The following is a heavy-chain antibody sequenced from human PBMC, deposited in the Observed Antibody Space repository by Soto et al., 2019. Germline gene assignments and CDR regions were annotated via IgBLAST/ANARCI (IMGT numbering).Heavy chain of an antibody. CDR1: GGTFSSYT. CDR3: ARAEGEFNTLDY. D-gene: IGHD3-10*01. CDR2: IIPILGIA. Sequence: SVKVSCKASGGTFSSYTISWVRQAPGQRLEWMGRIIPILGIANYAQKSQGRVTITADKSTSTAYMELSSLRSEDTAVYYCARAEGEFNTLDYWGQGTLVTVSS. V-gene: IGHV1-69*02. J-gene: IGHJ4*02.